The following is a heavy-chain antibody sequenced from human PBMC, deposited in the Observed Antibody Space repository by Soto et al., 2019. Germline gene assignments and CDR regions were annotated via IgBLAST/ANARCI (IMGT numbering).Heavy chain of an antibody. CDR2: ISGSGGST. D-gene: IGHD6-19*01. CDR3: AKDYPPHSXSXXXXXXXXXXXXX. Sequence: PGGSLRLSCAASGFTFSSYAMSWVRQAPGKGLEWVSAISGSGGSTYYADSVKGRFTISRDNSKNTLYLQMNSLRAEDTAVYYCAKDYPPHSXSXXXXXXXXXXXXXWXXGTXVT. V-gene: IGHV3-23*01. J-gene: IGHJ1*01. CDR1: GFTFSSYA.